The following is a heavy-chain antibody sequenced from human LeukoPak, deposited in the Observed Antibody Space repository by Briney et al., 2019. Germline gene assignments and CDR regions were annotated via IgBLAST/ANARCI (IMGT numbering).Heavy chain of an antibody. J-gene: IGHJ3*02. V-gene: IGHV3-30*04. CDR3: ARDLPRITMVRGVTSAETDAFDI. Sequence: GGSLRLSCAASGFTFSSYAMHWVRQAPGKGLEWVAVISYDGSNKYYADSVKGRSTISRDNSKNTLYLQMNSLRAEDTAVYYCARDLPRITMVRGVTSAETDAFDIWGQGTMVTVSS. CDR1: GFTFSSYA. D-gene: IGHD3-10*01. CDR2: ISYDGSNK.